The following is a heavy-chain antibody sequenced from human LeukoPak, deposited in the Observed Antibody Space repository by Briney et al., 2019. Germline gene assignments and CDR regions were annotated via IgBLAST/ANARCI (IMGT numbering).Heavy chain of an antibody. CDR3: ARGWIQLWSGDYFDY. V-gene: IGHV4-59*12. CDR2: IYHSGST. Sequence: PSETLSLTCTVSGGSISSYYWSWIRQPPGKGLEWIGYIYHSGSTYYNPSLKSRVTISVDRSKNQFSLKLSSVTAADTAVYYCARGWIQLWSGDYFDYWGQGTLVTVSS. D-gene: IGHD5-18*01. J-gene: IGHJ4*02. CDR1: GGSISSYY.